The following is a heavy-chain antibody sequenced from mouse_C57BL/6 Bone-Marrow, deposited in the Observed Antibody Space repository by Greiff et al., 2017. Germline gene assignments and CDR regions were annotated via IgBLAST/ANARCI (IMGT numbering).Heavy chain of an antibody. J-gene: IGHJ2*01. Sequence: EVNLVESGGGLVQPGGSLKLSCAASGFTFSDYYMYWVRQTPEKRLEWVAYISNGGGSTYYPDTVKGRFTISRDNAKNTLYLQMSRLKSEDTARYYCARHGGYYDWDYFDYWGQGTTLTVSS. CDR1: GFTFSDYY. CDR3: ARHGGYYDWDYFDY. D-gene: IGHD2-3*01. CDR2: ISNGGGST. V-gene: IGHV5-12*01.